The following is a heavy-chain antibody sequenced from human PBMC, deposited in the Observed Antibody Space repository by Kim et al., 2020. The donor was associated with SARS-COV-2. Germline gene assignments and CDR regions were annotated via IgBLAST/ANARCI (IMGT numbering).Heavy chain of an antibody. CDR2: IYYSGIT. V-gene: IGHV4-59*01. J-gene: IGHJ4*02. Sequence: SETLSLTCTVSGCSISSYYWSWIRQPPGKGLEWIGNIYYSGITNYNPSLKSRVTVSVDASKNQFSLKLSSVTAADTAVYYCARGAVAGTWGQGTLGTVSS. CDR1: GCSISSYY. CDR3: ARGAVAGT. D-gene: IGHD6-19*01.